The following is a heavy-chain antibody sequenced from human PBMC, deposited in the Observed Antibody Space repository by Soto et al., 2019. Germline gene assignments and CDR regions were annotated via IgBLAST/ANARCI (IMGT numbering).Heavy chain of an antibody. V-gene: IGHV4-4*07. CDR1: GGSISSFY. D-gene: IGHD1-7*01. CDR3: ARRRSPRGTWARKSFYAFDV. CDR2: IYTSEVT. Sequence: SETLSLTCTVSGGSISSFYWSWVRQPAGKGLEWIGRIYTSEVTNYNPSLKSRVTMSVDTSKNQFSLKLSSVTAADTAVYYCARRRSPRGTWARKSFYAFDVWGQGTTGTVSS. J-gene: IGHJ6*02.